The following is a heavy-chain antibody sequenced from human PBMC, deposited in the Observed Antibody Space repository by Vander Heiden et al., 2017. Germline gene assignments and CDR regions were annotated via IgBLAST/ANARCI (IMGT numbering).Heavy chain of an antibody. CDR1: GFTFSSAW. CDR3: ATGTKVRGLFDY. CDR2: IKSDTDGGTT. Sequence: EVQLVESGGRLVNPGGSLRLSCAASGFTFSSAWMSWVRQSPGKGLEWVGRIKSDTDGGTTDYTAPVKGRFTISRDDSRNTVYLQMNSLKTEDTAVYFCATGTKVRGLFDYWGQGTLVTVSS. V-gene: IGHV3-15*01. D-gene: IGHD3-10*01. J-gene: IGHJ4*02.